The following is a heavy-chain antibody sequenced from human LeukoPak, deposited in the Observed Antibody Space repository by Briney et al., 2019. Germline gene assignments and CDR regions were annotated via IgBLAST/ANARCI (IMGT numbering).Heavy chain of an antibody. CDR1: GYTFSSYD. Sequence: GASVKVSCKTSGYTFSSYDINWVRQAAGLGLEWMGWMITNSGNTAYAQKFQGRVTLTRNTAISTAYMELSSLRSEDTAVYYCARFTVTGDPGDYWGQGTLVTVSS. D-gene: IGHD7-27*01. V-gene: IGHV1-8*01. CDR2: MITNSGNT. J-gene: IGHJ4*02. CDR3: ARFTVTGDPGDY.